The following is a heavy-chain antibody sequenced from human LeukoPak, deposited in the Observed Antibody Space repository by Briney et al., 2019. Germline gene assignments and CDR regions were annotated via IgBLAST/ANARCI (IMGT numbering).Heavy chain of an antibody. CDR1: GYNFNNYG. Sequence: ASVKVSCKASGYNFNNYGITWVRQAPGQGLEWMGWISGHNGVTNYAQNLQGRVAMTTDTSTSTAHMELRSLTSGDTAVYYCARAINDYGSGSYDYWGQGTLVTISS. D-gene: IGHD3-10*01. CDR3: ARAINDYGSGSYDY. V-gene: IGHV1-18*01. CDR2: ISGHNGVT. J-gene: IGHJ4*02.